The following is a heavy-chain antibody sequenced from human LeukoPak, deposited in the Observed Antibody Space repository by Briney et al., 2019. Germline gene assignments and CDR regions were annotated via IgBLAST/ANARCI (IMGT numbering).Heavy chain of an antibody. J-gene: IGHJ1*01. D-gene: IGHD2-15*01. V-gene: IGHV4-59*01. CDR2: FFFGGST. CDR1: GGSIRSYY. Sequence: SETLSLTCTVSGGSIRSYYWSWIRQPPGKGLEWIGCFFFGGSTDYNPSLQSRVTISVDTSKNQFSLILSSVTAADTAVYYCASRYCSGGSCYFQHWGQGTLVTVSS. CDR3: ASRYCSGGSCYFQH.